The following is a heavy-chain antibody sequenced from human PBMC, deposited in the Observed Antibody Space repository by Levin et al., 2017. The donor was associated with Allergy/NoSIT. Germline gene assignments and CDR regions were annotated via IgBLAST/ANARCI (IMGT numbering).Heavy chain of an antibody. CDR3: AREGYSYGYGSWLDY. Sequence: GESLKISCAASGFTFSSYGMHWVRQAPGKGLEWVAVIWYDGSNKYYADSVKGRFTISRDNSKNTLYLQMNSLRAEDTAVYYCAREGYSYGYGSWLDYWGQGTLVTVSS. CDR2: IWYDGSNK. J-gene: IGHJ4*02. D-gene: IGHD5-18*01. CDR1: GFTFSSYG. V-gene: IGHV3-33*01.